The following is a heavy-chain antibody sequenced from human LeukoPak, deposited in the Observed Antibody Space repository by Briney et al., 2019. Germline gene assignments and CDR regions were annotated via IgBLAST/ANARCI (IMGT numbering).Heavy chain of an antibody. CDR2: IYHSGST. V-gene: IGHV4-34*01. CDR3: ARGVARSSKFHFSYYFDY. D-gene: IGHD6-6*01. CDR1: GGSFSGYY. Sequence: SETLSLTCAVYGGSFSGYYWSWIRQPPGKGLEWIGSIYHSGSTYYNPSLKSRVTISVDTCKNQFSLKLSSVTAADTAVYYCARGVARSSKFHFSYYFDYWGQGTLVTVSS. J-gene: IGHJ4*02.